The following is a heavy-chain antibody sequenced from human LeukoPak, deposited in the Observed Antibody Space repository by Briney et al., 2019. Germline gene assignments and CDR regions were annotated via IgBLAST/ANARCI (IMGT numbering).Heavy chain of an antibody. Sequence: GASVKVSCKASGYTFTSYGISWVRQAPGQGLESMGWISAYNGNTNYAQKLQGRVTMTTDTSTSTAYMELRSLRSDDTAVYYCARSGGDYQLLPYYFDYWGQGTLVTVSS. CDR1: GYTFTSYG. D-gene: IGHD2-2*01. CDR3: ARSGGDYQLLPYYFDY. CDR2: ISAYNGNT. V-gene: IGHV1-18*01. J-gene: IGHJ4*02.